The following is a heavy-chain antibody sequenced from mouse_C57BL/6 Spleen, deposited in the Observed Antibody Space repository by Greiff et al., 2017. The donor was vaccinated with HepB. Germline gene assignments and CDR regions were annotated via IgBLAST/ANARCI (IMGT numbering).Heavy chain of an antibody. V-gene: IGHV1-72*01. CDR1: GYTFTSYW. J-gene: IGHJ1*03. CDR3: ARNLPDYYGSSYGYFDV. D-gene: IGHD1-1*01. Sequence: QVHVKQPGAELVKPGASVKLSCKASGYTFTSYWMHWVKQRPGRGLEWIGRIDPNSGGTKYNEKFKSKATLTVDKPSSTAYMQLSSLTSEDSAVYYCARNLPDYYGSSYGYFDVWGTGTTVTVSS. CDR2: IDPNSGGT.